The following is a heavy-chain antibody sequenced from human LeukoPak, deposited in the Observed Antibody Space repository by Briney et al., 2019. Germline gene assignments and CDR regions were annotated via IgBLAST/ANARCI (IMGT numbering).Heavy chain of an antibody. Sequence: GGSLRLSCAASGFTFSSYAMSWVRQAPGKGLEWVSAISGSGGSTYYADSVKGRFTISRDNSKNTLYLQMNSLRAEDTAVYYCAAIPAATKGRDYWGQGTLVTVSS. D-gene: IGHD2-2*01. CDR2: ISGSGGST. J-gene: IGHJ4*02. CDR3: AAIPAATKGRDY. CDR1: GFTFSSYA. V-gene: IGHV3-23*01.